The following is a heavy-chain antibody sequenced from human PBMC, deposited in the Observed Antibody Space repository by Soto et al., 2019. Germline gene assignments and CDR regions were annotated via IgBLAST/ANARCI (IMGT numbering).Heavy chain of an antibody. J-gene: IGHJ6*03. CDR2: IYNSGST. CDR3: ARERSGYDNRYYYMDV. D-gene: IGHD5-12*01. V-gene: IGHV4-59*12. Sequence: SETLSLTCTVSGGSISTNWWSWIRQPPGKGLEWIGYIYNSGSTNYNPSLKSRVTISVDTSKSQFSLKLSSVTAADTAVYYCARERSGYDNRYYYMDVWGKGTTVTVSS. CDR1: GGSISTNW.